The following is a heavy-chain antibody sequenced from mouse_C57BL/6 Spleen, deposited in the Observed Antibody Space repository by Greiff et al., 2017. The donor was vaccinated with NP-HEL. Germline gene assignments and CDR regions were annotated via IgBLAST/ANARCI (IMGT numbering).Heavy chain of an antibody. J-gene: IGHJ4*01. Sequence: QVQLQQSGPELVKPGASVKISCKASGYAFSSSWMNWVKQRPGKGLEWIGRIYPGDGDTNYNGKFKGKATLTADKSSSTAYMQLSSLTSEDSAVDFCARSYDGSSDDAMDYWGQGTSVTVSS. CDR3: ARSYDGSSDDAMDY. CDR2: IYPGDGDT. CDR1: GYAFSSSW. D-gene: IGHD1-1*01. V-gene: IGHV1-82*01.